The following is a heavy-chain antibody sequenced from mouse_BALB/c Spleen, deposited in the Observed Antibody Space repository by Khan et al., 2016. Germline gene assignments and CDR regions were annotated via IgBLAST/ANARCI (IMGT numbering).Heavy chain of an antibody. CDR2: ININTGEP. V-gene: IGHV9-3*02. Sequence: QLVQSGPELKKPGETVNISCKSSGYIFRNYGMNWVKQAPGKGLKWMGWININTGEPTYAEEFKGRFVFSLESSASTAHLQINNLKNEDTATYFCARGGYNYLFDYWGQGTTLTVSS. CDR1: GYIFRNYG. CDR3: ARGGYNYLFDY. J-gene: IGHJ2*01. D-gene: IGHD1-3*01.